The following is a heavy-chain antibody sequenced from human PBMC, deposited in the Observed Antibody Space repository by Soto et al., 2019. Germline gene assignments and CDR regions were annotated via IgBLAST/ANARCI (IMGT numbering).Heavy chain of an antibody. CDR1: GYRFTNYW. J-gene: IGHJ4*02. CDR3: ARDYCSGTTCYDFDY. CDR2: IYPGDSDT. Sequence: RGESLKISCKGSGYRFTNYWIGWVRQMPGKGLEWMGIIYPGDSDTRYSPSFQGQVTISADKSINTAYLQWSSLKASDTAMYYCARDYCSGTTCYDFDYWGQGTQVTVSS. D-gene: IGHD2-2*01. V-gene: IGHV5-51*01.